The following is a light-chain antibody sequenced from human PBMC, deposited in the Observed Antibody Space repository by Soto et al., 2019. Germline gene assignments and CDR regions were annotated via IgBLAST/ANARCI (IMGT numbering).Light chain of an antibody. CDR2: DDS. CDR1: NIGSKS. V-gene: IGLV3-21*02. CDR3: QVWDSSSDPYWV. J-gene: IGLJ3*02. Sequence: SYELTQPPSVSVAPGQTARITCGGNNIGSKSVHWYQQKPGLAPVLVVYDDSDRPSGIPERFSGSNSGNTATLTISRVEAGDEADYYCQVWDSSSDPYWVFGGGTKLTVL.